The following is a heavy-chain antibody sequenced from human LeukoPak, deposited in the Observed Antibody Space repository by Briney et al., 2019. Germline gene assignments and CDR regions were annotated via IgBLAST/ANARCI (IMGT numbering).Heavy chain of an antibody. D-gene: IGHD3-9*01. J-gene: IGHJ1*01. CDR3: ATFDYLADYFHY. CDR2: IKQDESEK. Sequence: GGSLRLSCAASGFIFSSYSMNWVRQAPGKGLEWVANIKQDESEKYYVDSVKGRFTIFRDNAKSSLYLQMNSLRAEDTAVYYCATFDYLADYFHYWGHGTLVTVSS. V-gene: IGHV3-7*01. CDR1: GFIFSSYS.